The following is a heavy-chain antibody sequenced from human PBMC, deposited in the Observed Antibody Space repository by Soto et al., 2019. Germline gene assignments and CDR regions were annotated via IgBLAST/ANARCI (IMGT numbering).Heavy chain of an antibody. J-gene: IGHJ4*02. CDR3: AKDVKGCSGGSCSYYFDY. V-gene: IGHV3-43*02. D-gene: IGHD2-15*01. CDR1: GFTFDDYA. Sequence: GESLKISCAASGFTFDDYAMHWVRQAPGKGLEWVSLISGDGSSTYYADSVKGRFTISRDNSKNSLYLQMNSLRTEDTALYYCAKDVKGCSGGSCSYYFDYWGQGTLVTVSS. CDR2: ISGDGSST.